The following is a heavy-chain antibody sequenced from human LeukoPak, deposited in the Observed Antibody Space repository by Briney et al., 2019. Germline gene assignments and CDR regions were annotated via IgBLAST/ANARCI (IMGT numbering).Heavy chain of an antibody. CDR2: INHSGST. CDR1: GGSFSGYY. Sequence: PSETLSLTCAVYGGSFSGYYWSWIRQPPGKGLEWIGEINHSGSTNYNPSLASRVTVSVDTSKNQFSLKLSSVTAADTAVYYCAKYVWGSYPTFEDYWGQGTLVTVSS. V-gene: IGHV4-34*01. CDR3: AKYVWGSYPTFEDY. D-gene: IGHD3-16*02. J-gene: IGHJ4*02.